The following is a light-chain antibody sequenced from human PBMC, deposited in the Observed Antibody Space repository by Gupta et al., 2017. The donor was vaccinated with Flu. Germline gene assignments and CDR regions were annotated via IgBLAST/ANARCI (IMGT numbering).Light chain of an antibody. J-gene: IGLJ3*02. CDR1: SSDIGGYNF. CDR3: CSYAGSYTDWL. CDR2: GVD. Sequence: HSALTPPRPVSGSPGQSLTISRTGTSSDIGGYNFVSWYKQSPGKAPHLIIYGVDKRPSGVPDRISASKSANTASLTISALQPEDEAQYYCCSYAGSYTDWLFGGGTTLTVL. V-gene: IGLV2-11*01.